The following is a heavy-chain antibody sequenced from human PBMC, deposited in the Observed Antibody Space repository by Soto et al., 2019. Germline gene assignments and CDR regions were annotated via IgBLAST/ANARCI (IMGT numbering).Heavy chain of an antibody. CDR2: ISYDGSNK. CDR3: ARDGTTVTAVPLDP. Sequence: GGSLRLSCAASGFTFSSYSMHWVRQAPGKGLEWVAVISYDGSNKYYADSVKGRFTISRDNSKNTLYLQMNSLRAEDTAVYYCARDGTTVTAVPLDPWGQGTLVTVSS. J-gene: IGHJ5*02. CDR1: GFTFSSYS. D-gene: IGHD4-17*01. V-gene: IGHV3-30-3*01.